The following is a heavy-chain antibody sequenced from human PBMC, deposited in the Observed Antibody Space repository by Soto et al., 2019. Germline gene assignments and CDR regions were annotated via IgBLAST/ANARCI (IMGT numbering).Heavy chain of an antibody. J-gene: IGHJ4*02. CDR3: ARGGVDTIAFDY. CDR1: GGTLNNYL. D-gene: IGHD5-18*01. CDR2: IIPISGTS. Sequence: QVQLVQSGADVQKPGSSVKVSCKASGGTLNNYLITWVRQAPGQGLEWMGEIIPISGTSNFAKKFQGRVTSTAVESTSTAYMELSSLRSEDTAVYYCARGGVDTIAFDYWGPGTLVTVSS. V-gene: IGHV1-69*01.